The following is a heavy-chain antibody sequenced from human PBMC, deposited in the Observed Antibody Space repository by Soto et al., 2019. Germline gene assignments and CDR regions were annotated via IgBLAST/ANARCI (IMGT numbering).Heavy chain of an antibody. CDR3: TSRCRGSCYPSGNYYYGMDV. V-gene: IGHV3-15*07. D-gene: IGHD2-15*01. CDR1: GFTFSNAG. J-gene: IGHJ6*02. CDR2: IKRKTNGGTK. Sequence: GGSLRLSCAASGFTFSNAGMNWVRQAPGKGLEWVGRIKRKTNGGTKKYAAPGKGRFTLSRDDSKNTLYLQMNSLKTEDTAVYYCTSRCRGSCYPSGNYYYGMDVWGQGTTVTVSS.